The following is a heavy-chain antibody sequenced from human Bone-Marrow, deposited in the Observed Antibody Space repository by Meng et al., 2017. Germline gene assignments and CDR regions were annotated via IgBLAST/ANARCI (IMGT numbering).Heavy chain of an antibody. J-gene: IGHJ2*01. CDR1: GVSSRSGNHY. V-gene: IGHV4-31*03. Sequence: QVQLQELGPGLVKPSQTLSLTCTVSGVSSRSGNHYWSWIRKHPGKGLEYIGYIYYSGSTYYNPSLKSRVIISVDTSKNQFSLRLNSVTAADTAVYYCASLYGDSSVWYLDLWGRGTLVTVSS. CDR2: IYYSGST. CDR3: ASLYGDSSVWYLDL. D-gene: IGHD4-17*01.